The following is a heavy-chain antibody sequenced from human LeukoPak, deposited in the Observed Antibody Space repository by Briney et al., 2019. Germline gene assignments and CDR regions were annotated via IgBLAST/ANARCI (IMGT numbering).Heavy chain of an antibody. CDR2: INHSGST. CDR1: GGSFSGYY. D-gene: IGHD2-2*01. V-gene: IGHV4-34*01. Sequence: SETLSLTCAVYGGSFSGYYWSWIRQPPGKGLEWIGEINHSGSTNYNPSLKSRVTISVDTSKNQFSLKLSSVTAADTAVYYCARDGLSGSSTRYYYYGMDVWGQGTTVTVSS. J-gene: IGHJ6*02. CDR3: ARDGLSGSSTRYYYYGMDV.